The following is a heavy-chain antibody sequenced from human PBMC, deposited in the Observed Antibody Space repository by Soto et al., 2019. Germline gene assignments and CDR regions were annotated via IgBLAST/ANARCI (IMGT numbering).Heavy chain of an antibody. V-gene: IGHV1-69*02. Sequence: QVQLVQSGAEVKKPGSSVKVSCKASGGTFSSYTISWVRQAPGQGLEWMGRIIPIRGIANYAQKFQGRVTITADKSTSTAYMELSSLRSEDTAVYYCARAPGDSYGVDYWGQGTLVTVSS. CDR3: ARAPGDSYGVDY. D-gene: IGHD5-18*01. CDR1: GGTFSSYT. J-gene: IGHJ4*02. CDR2: IIPIRGIA.